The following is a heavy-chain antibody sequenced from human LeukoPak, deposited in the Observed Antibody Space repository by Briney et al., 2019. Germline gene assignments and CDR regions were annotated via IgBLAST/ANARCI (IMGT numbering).Heavy chain of an antibody. J-gene: IGHJ5*02. D-gene: IGHD2-2*01. CDR1: GGSFSGYY. Sequence: SETLSVTCAVYGGSFSGYYWSWIRQPPGKGLEWIGEINHSGSTNYNPSLKSRVTISVDTSKNQFSLKLSSVTAADTAVYYCARGVFIVVVPAASSRNWFDPWGQGTLVTVSS. CDR3: ARGVFIVVVPAASSRNWFDP. CDR2: INHSGST. V-gene: IGHV4-34*01.